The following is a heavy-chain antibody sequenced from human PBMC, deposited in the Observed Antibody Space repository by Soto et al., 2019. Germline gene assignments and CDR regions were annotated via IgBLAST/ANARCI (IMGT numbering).Heavy chain of an antibody. CDR3: TRRNSRLLWFGEAIIGAPKDV. J-gene: IGHJ6*02. D-gene: IGHD3-10*01. CDR1: GYSFTSYL. V-gene: IGHV5-10-1*01. Sequence: GESLKISCKGSGYSFTSYLISWVRQMPGKGLEWMGRIDPSDSYTNYSPSFQGHVTISADKSISTAYLQMNSLKTEDTAVYYCTRRNSRLLWFGEAIIGAPKDVWGQGTTVTVSS. CDR2: IDPSDSYT.